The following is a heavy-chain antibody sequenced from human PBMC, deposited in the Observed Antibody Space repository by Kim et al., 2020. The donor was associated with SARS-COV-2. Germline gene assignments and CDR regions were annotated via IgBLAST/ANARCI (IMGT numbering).Heavy chain of an antibody. CDR1: GYTFTSYA. J-gene: IGHJ5*02. CDR2: INAGNGNT. CDR3: ARDRPTPKGPIWFDP. Sequence: ASVKVSCKASGYTFTSYAMHWVRQAPGQRLEWMGWINAGNGNTKYSQKFQGRVTITRDTSASTAYMELSSLRSEDTAVYYCARDRPTPKGPIWFDPWGQGTLVTVSS. V-gene: IGHV1-3*01.